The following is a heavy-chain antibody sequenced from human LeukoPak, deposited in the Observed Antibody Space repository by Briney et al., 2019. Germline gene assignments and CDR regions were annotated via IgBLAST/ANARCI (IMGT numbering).Heavy chain of an antibody. D-gene: IGHD5-18*01. J-gene: IGHJ4*02. CDR3: ARDPGYSYGYDY. Sequence: GGSLRLSCAASGFTVSDNYMSWVRQAPGKGLEWVSVIYSDGSTYYADSVKGRFTISRDNSKKTMYLQMNSLRAEDTAVYYCARDPGYSYGYDYWGQGTLVTVSS. V-gene: IGHV3-66*01. CDR1: GFTVSDNY. CDR2: IYSDGST.